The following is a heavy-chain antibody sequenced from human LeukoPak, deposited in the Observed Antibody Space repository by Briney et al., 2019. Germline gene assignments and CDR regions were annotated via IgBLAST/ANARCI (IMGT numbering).Heavy chain of an antibody. CDR1: GFTFSSYA. Sequence: PGRSLRLSCAASGFTFSSYAMHWVRQAPGKGLEWVAVISYDGSNKYYADSVKGRFTISRDNSKNTLYLQMNSLRAEDTAVYYCAREYYYDSSGYLPDYWGQGTLVTVSS. CDR2: ISYDGSNK. J-gene: IGHJ4*02. D-gene: IGHD3-22*01. V-gene: IGHV3-30*04. CDR3: AREYYYDSSGYLPDY.